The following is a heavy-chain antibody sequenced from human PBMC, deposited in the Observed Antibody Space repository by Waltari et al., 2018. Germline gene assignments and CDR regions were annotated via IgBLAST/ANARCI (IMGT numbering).Heavy chain of an antibody. D-gene: IGHD2-2*02. CDR1: GGSISSYY. CDR3: ARTPGVVVVPAAIGFYFDY. Sequence: QVQLQESGPGLVKPSETLSLTCTVSGGSISSYYVSWIRQTPGKGLEWIGYIYYSGSTNYNPSLKSRVTISVDTSKNQFSLKLSSVTAADTAVYYCARTPGVVVVPAAIGFYFDYWGQGTLVTVSS. V-gene: IGHV4-59*01. J-gene: IGHJ4*02. CDR2: IYYSGST.